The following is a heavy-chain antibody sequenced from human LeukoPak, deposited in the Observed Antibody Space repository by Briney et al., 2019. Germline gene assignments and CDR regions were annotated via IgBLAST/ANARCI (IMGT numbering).Heavy chain of an antibody. V-gene: IGHV4-34*01. J-gene: IGHJ2*01. Sequence: SETLSLTCAVYGGSFSGYYWSWIRQPPGKGLEWIGEINHSGSTNYNPSLKSRVTISVDTSKNQFSLKLSPVTAADTAVYYCARRKNYYDSSGYRSYWYFDLWGRGTLVTVSS. CDR3: ARRKNYYDSSGYRSYWYFDL. CDR1: GGSFSGYY. CDR2: INHSGST. D-gene: IGHD3-22*01.